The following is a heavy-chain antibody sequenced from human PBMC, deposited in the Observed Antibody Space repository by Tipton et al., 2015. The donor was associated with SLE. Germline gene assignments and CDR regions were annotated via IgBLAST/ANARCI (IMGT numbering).Heavy chain of an antibody. Sequence: TLSLTCTVSGGSISSSSYYWGWIRQPPGKGLEWIGSIYYSGSTYYNPSLKSRVTISVDTSKNQFSLKLSSVTAADTAVYYCARSVWGSYRYYYFDDWGQGTLVTVSS. CDR2: IYYSGST. V-gene: IGHV4-39*07. CDR3: ARSVWGSYRYYYFDD. D-gene: IGHD3-16*02. CDR1: GGSISSSSYY. J-gene: IGHJ4*02.